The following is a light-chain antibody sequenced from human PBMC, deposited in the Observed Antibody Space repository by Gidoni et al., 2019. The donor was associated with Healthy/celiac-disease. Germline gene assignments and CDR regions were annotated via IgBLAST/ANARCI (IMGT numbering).Light chain of an antibody. V-gene: IGLV7-43*01. CDR2: SKS. CDR1: TGAVTSGYY. Sequence: QTVVTQEPSLTVSPGGTVPLTCASSTGAVTSGYYPNWFQQKPGQAPRALIYSKSNKHSWTPARFSGSLLGGKAALTLSGVQPEDEAEYYCLLYYGGARVFGGGTKLTVL. CDR3: LLYYGGARV. J-gene: IGLJ2*01.